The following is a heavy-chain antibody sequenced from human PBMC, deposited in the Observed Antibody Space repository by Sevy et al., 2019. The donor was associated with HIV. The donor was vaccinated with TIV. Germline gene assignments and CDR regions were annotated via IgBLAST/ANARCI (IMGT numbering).Heavy chain of an antibody. D-gene: IGHD3-3*01. CDR3: ARDRLGITISAEWGGGMDV. Sequence: GGSLRLSCEASGFTLNSYGMHWVRQAPGKGLEWVAVIRYDGSNKYDADSVKGRFTISRDNSKNTLYLQMNSLRAEDTAVYYCARDRLGITISAEWGGGMDVWGQGTTVTVSS. J-gene: IGHJ6*02. CDR2: IRYDGSNK. V-gene: IGHV3-33*01. CDR1: GFTLNSYG.